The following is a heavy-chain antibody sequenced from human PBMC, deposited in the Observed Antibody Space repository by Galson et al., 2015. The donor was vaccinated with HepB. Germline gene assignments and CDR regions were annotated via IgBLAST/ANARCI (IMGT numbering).Heavy chain of an antibody. CDR2: ISSDGGHK. CDR3: SRARGDHYDTCPAF. Sequence: SLRLSCAASGFAFGSYAMHWVRQSPGRGLEWVAVISSDGGHKYHLHSDKGRFIVTRDNSKNTLYLQMNNLTTADTATYYCSRARGDHYDTCPAFWGQGSLVSGSS. D-gene: IGHD3-22*01. CDR1: GFAFGSYA. V-gene: IGHV3-30*04. J-gene: IGHJ4*02.